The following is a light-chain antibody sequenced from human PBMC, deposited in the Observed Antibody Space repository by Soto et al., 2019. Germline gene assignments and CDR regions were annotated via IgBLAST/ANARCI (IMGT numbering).Light chain of an antibody. CDR2: GAF. J-gene: IGKJ1*01. CDR1: QSVSSNS. CDR3: QHFGGSAWT. Sequence: EIVLTQSPGTLSLSPGERATLSCRASQSVSSNSLAWYQQKPGQAPRLLIFGAFNRATGIQDRFSGSGSGTDFTLTVSRLEPEDFAVYYCQHFGGSAWTFGQGTKVEIK. V-gene: IGKV3-20*01.